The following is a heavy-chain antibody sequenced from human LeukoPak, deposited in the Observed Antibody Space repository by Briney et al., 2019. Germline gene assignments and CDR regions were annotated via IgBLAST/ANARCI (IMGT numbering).Heavy chain of an antibody. CDR2: IYTSGST. Sequence: SETLSLTCTVSGGSICSYYWSWIRQPAGKGLEWIGRIYTSGSTNYNPSLKSRVTMSVDTSKNQFSLKLSSVTAADTAVYYCAREFTIFGVGPNFDYWGQGTLVTVSS. V-gene: IGHV4-4*07. D-gene: IGHD3-3*01. CDR3: AREFTIFGVGPNFDY. CDR1: GGSICSYY. J-gene: IGHJ4*02.